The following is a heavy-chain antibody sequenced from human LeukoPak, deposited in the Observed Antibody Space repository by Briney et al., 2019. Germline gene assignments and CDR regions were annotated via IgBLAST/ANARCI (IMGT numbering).Heavy chain of an antibody. J-gene: IGHJ6*03. Sequence: GESLQISFQGSGYSFTSYWIGWVRQVPGKGLGWMGIIYPGDSDTRYSPSFQGQVTISADKSISTAYLQWSSLKASDTAMYYCARTDGTSYYYYYMDVWGKGTTVTVSS. CDR1: GYSFTSYW. CDR2: IYPGDSDT. CDR3: ARTDGTSYYYYYMDV. V-gene: IGHV5-51*01. D-gene: IGHD2-8*01.